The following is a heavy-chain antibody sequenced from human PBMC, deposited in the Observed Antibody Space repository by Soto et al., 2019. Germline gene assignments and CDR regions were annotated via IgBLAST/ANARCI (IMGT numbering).Heavy chain of an antibody. CDR2: IIPIFGTA. Sequence: SVKVSCKASGGTFSSYAISWVRQAPGQGLEWMGGIIPIFGTANYAQKFQGRVTITAGKSTSTAYMELSSLRSEDTAVYYCARTYSSSSWERFDYWGQGTLVTVSS. CDR1: GGTFSSYA. CDR3: ARTYSSSSWERFDY. V-gene: IGHV1-69*06. D-gene: IGHD6-6*01. J-gene: IGHJ4*02.